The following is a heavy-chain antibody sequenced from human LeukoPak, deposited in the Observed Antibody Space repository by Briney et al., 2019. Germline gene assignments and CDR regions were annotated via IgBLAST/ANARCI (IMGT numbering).Heavy chain of an antibody. CDR2: FYDVGTI. CDR1: VVTVSVNY. V-gene: IGHV3-53*05. J-gene: IGHJ4*02. CDR3: TGDEGSSS. D-gene: IGHD6-6*01. Sequence: GGSLRLSCAASVVTVSVNYMSWGRQAPGEGLGRVSVFYDVGTIFYANSVKGRFTISRDNTKKTLYLQLKRMRAEHTALYYCTGDEGSSSWGQGPLDTVST.